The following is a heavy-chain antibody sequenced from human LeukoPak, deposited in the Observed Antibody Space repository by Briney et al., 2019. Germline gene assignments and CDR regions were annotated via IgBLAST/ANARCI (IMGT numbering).Heavy chain of an antibody. CDR1: GGSFSGYY. J-gene: IGHJ4*02. CDR3: HIVGSRGNY. D-gene: IGHD1-26*01. V-gene: IGHV4-34*01. Sequence: SETLSLTCAVYGGSFSGYYWSWIRQPPGKGLEWIGEINHSGSTNYNPSLKSRVTISVDTSKNQFSLKLSSVTAADTAVYYCHIVGSRGNYWGQGTLVTVSS. CDR2: INHSGST.